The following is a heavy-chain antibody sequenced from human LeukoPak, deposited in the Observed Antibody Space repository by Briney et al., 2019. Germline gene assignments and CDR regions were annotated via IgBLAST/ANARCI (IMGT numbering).Heavy chain of an antibody. CDR1: GFTFSSYS. D-gene: IGHD5-12*01. J-gene: IGHJ4*02. Sequence: GGSLRLSCAASGFTFSSYSMNWVRQAPGKGLEWVSSISSSSSYIYYADSVKGRFTISRDNAKNSLYLQMNSLRAEDTALYSCARVAYSAYDYPTLLPPFDYWGQGTLVTVSS. V-gene: IGHV3-21*04. CDR3: ARVAYSAYDYPTLLPPFDY. CDR2: ISSSSSYI.